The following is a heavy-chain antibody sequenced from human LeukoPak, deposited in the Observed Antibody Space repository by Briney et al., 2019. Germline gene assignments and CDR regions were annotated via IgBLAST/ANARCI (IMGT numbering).Heavy chain of an antibody. D-gene: IGHD4-23*01. Sequence: GGSLRLSCPASGFSFRGYYMSWIRQAPGKGLEWVACISDSGSYTNHADSVRGRFTISRDNAKKSLFLQMINLRADDTAVYFCARTVGRGPGGHFDYWGQGALVTVSS. CDR3: ARTVGRGPGGHFDY. CDR2: ISDSGSYT. CDR1: GFSFRGYY. V-gene: IGHV3-11*03. J-gene: IGHJ4*02.